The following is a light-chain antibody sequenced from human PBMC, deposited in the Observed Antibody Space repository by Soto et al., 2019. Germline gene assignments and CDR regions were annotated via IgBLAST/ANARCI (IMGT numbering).Light chain of an antibody. CDR3: QQYNIYPLT. J-gene: IGKJ4*01. CDR1: QDINSY. V-gene: IGKV1D-16*01. CDR2: GAS. Sequence: DVQMTQSPSSLSASVGDRVTITCRASQDINSYLAWYQQKPGNAPKSLIYGASSLQTGVPSRFSRNESGTDFTLTISNLQPEDSATYYCQQYNIYPLTFGGGTKVEIK.